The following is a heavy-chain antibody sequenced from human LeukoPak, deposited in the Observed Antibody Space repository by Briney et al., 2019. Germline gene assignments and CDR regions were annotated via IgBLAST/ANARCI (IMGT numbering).Heavy chain of an antibody. CDR3: ARATDIVVVPAAIQFDY. D-gene: IGHD2-2*02. CDR2: IYSGGST. V-gene: IGHV3-66*01. CDR1: GFTVSSNY. J-gene: IGHJ4*02. Sequence: GGSLRLSCAASGFTVSSNYMSWVRQAPGKGLEWVSVIYSGGSTYYADSVKGRFTISRDNSKNTLYLQMNSLRAEDTAVYYCARATDIVVVPAAIQFDYWGQGTLVTVSS.